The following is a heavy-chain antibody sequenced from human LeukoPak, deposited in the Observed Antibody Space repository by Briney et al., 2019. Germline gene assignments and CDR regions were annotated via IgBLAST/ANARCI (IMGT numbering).Heavy chain of an antibody. J-gene: IGHJ4*02. V-gene: IGHV4-34*01. Sequence: KPSETLSLTCAGYGGSFSGYYWSWIRQPPGKGLEWIGEINHSGSTNYNPSLKSRVTISVDTSKNQFSLKLSSVTAADTAVYYCARGIDYWGQGTLVTVSS. CDR3: ARGIDY. CDR1: GGSFSGYY. CDR2: INHSGST.